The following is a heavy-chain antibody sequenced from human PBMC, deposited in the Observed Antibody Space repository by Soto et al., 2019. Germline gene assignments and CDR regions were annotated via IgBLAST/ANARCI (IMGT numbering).Heavy chain of an antibody. D-gene: IGHD4-17*01. CDR2: ISGSGGST. CDR1: GFTCGGYG. V-gene: IGHV3-23*01. CDR3: PKDRTTAAY. J-gene: IGHJ4*02. Sequence: AVVSLRLCWAAAGFTCGGYGMSWVRQAPGKGLEWVSAISGSGGSTXYADSVKGRFTISRDNSKNTLYLQMNSLRAEDTAVYYCPKDRTTAAYRGQGTLVTVSS.